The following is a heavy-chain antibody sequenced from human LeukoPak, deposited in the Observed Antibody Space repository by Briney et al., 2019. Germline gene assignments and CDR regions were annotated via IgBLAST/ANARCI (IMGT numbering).Heavy chain of an antibody. J-gene: IGHJ4*02. CDR1: GFTFDDYA. D-gene: IGHD3-3*01. Sequence: RGGSLRLSCAASGFTFDDYAMHWVRQAPGKGLEWVSGISWNSGSIGYADSVKGRFTISRDNAKNSLYLQMNSLRAEDTALYYRARVYPHYDFWSGQTYYFDYWGQGTLVTVSS. CDR3: ARVYPHYDFWSGQTYYFDY. V-gene: IGHV3-9*01. CDR2: ISWNSGSI.